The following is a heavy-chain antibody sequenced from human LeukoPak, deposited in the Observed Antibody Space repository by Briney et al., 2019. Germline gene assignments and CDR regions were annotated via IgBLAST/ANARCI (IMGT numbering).Heavy chain of an antibody. CDR3: ARDPLYDYDSSGPHAFDI. J-gene: IGHJ3*02. CDR2: IIPIFGTA. V-gene: IGHV1-69*05. CDR1: GGTFSSYA. D-gene: IGHD3-22*01. Sequence: ASVKASCKASGGTFSSYAISWVRQAPGQGLEWMGRIIPIFGTASYAQKFQGRVTITTDESTSTAYMELSSLRSEDTAVYYCARDPLYDYDSSGPHAFDIWGQGTMVTVSS.